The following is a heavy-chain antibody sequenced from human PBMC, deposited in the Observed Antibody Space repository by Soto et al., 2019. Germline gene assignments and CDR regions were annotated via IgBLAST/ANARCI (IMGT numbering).Heavy chain of an antibody. D-gene: IGHD4-17*01. CDR3: TTPRDYHIDY. V-gene: IGHV3-15*01. CDR2: IKRKTDGGTT. CDR1: GFTFSNAW. Sequence: EVQLVESGGGLVKPGGSLRLSCAASGFTFSNAWMTWVRQAPGKGLEWVGRIKRKTDGGTTDYAAPVKGRFTISRDDSKNTLYLQMTSLKTEDTAVYYCTTPRDYHIDYWGQGTLVTVSS. J-gene: IGHJ4*02.